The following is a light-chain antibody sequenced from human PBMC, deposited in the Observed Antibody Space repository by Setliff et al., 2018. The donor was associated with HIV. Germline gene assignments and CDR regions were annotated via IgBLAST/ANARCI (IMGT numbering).Light chain of an antibody. CDR3: VLYMGNGIWV. V-gene: IGLV8-61*01. Sequence: QTVVTQEPSFSVSPGGTVTLTCGLNSGSVSTGHYPSWYQQTPGQTPRMLIYSTNTRSSGVPDRFSGSILGNRAALTITGAQADDESDYYCVLYMGNGIWVFGGGTKVTVL. CDR2: STN. J-gene: IGLJ3*02. CDR1: SGSVSTGHY.